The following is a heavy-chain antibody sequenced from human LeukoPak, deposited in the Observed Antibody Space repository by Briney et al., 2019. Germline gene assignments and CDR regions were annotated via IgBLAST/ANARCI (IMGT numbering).Heavy chain of an antibody. V-gene: IGHV3-74*01. D-gene: IGHD3-22*01. CDR1: GFTFSSYW. Sequence: PGGSLRLSCVASGFTFSSYWMHWVRQAPGKGLVWVSRIKSDGSTHCADSVQGRFTISRDNDKNTVSLQMPSLRAEDTGVYFCARAPSEIGGYYPEYFRHWGQGTLVTVSS. CDR2: IKSDGST. J-gene: IGHJ1*01. CDR3: ARAPSEIGGYYPEYFRH.